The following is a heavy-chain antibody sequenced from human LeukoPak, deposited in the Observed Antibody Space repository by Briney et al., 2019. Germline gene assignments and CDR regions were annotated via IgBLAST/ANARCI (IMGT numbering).Heavy chain of an antibody. CDR1: GFTFSNYA. CDR3: AKGRILWFGEQSDFDY. V-gene: IGHV3-23*01. J-gene: IGHJ4*02. D-gene: IGHD3-10*01. Sequence: SGGSLRLSCATSGFTFSNYAMSWVRQAPGKGLEWVSAISSGATSTYYADFVKGRFTVSRDNSKNLVFLEMNSLRAEDTATYFCAKGRILWFGEQSDFDYWGQGTLVTVSS. CDR2: ISSGATST.